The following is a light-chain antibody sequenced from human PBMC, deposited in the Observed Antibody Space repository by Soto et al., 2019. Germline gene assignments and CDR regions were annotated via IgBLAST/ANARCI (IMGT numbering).Light chain of an antibody. CDR1: QSITNY. Sequence: DIQMTQSPSALPASLWDRVTWGFLASQSITNYLNWYQHKPGQAPNLLIYAASTLQAGVPSRFRGSGSGTDFTLTISSLQPEDFATYFCQQSNSSPPTFGGGTKVDI. J-gene: IGKJ4*01. CDR2: AAS. V-gene: IGKV1-39*01. CDR3: QQSNSSPPT.